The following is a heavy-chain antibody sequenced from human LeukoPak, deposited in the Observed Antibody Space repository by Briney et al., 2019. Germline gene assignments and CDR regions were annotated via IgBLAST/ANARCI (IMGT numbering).Heavy chain of an antibody. V-gene: IGHV3-30-3*01. D-gene: IGHD2-15*01. CDR2: ISYDGSNK. J-gene: IGHJ4*02. CDR3: ARESPFYCSGGRWWNDY. CDR1: GFTFSSYA. Sequence: GGSLRLSRAASGFTFSSYAMHWVRQAPGKGLEWVAVISYDGSNKYYADSVKGRFTISRDNSKNTLYLQMNSLRAEDTAVYYCARESPFYCSGGRWWNDYWGQGTLVTVSS.